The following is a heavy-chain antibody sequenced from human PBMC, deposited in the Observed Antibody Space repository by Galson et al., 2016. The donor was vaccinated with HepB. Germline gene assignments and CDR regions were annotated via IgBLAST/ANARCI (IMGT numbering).Heavy chain of an antibody. Sequence: SLRLSCAASGFAFSTYVMSWVRQPPGKGLVWVSAISGSGGSTYYADSVKGRFTISSDNSKNTLYLQMNSLRAEDTAVYYCAKEIYEYVWGNYRPRRVDYWGEGTLVTVSS. CDR1: GFAFSTYV. J-gene: IGHJ4*02. CDR3: AKEIYEYVWGNYRPRRVDY. V-gene: IGHV3-23*01. D-gene: IGHD3-16*02. CDR2: ISGSGGST.